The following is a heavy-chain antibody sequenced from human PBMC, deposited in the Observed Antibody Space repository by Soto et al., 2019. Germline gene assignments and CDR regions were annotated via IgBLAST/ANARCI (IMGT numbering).Heavy chain of an antibody. Sequence: QVQLVESGGGLVKPGGSLRLSCAVSGFTFSDYYITWIRQAPGKGLEWVSYISSSGSVKNYADSVNGRFTISRDNAKNSLYLQMNSLRVEDTAVYYCLRVEYYVWGSYRYWGQGTLVTVSS. CDR3: LRVEYYVWGSYRY. V-gene: IGHV3-11*01. J-gene: IGHJ4*02. CDR2: ISSSGSVK. CDR1: GFTFSDYY. D-gene: IGHD3-16*02.